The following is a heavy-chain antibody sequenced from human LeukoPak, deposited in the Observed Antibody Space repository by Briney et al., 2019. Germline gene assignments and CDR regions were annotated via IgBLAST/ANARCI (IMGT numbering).Heavy chain of an antibody. V-gene: IGHV4-39*07. J-gene: IGHJ4*02. Sequence: SETLSLTCTVSGGSINSSSYYWGWIRQPPGKGLEWIGSIYYSGSTYYNPSLKSRVTISVDTSKNQFSLKLSSVTAADTAVYYCAKEVGYDSSGYDDYWGQGTLVTVSS. CDR1: GGSINSSSYY. CDR2: IYYSGST. D-gene: IGHD3-22*01. CDR3: AKEVGYDSSGYDDY.